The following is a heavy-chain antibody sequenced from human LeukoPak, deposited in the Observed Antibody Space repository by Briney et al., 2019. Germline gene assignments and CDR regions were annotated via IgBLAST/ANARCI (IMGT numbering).Heavy chain of an antibody. J-gene: IGHJ4*02. CDR2: IKPDGSEK. D-gene: IGHD6-19*01. V-gene: IGHV3-7*01. CDR3: ARDASALY. CDR1: GFTFSSYW. Sequence: SGGSLRLSCAASGFTFSSYWMSWVRQAPGKGLEWVASIKPDGSEKYCLDSVKGRFTISRDNARDSLYLQINSLRDDDTSVYFCARDASALYWGRGTLVTVSS.